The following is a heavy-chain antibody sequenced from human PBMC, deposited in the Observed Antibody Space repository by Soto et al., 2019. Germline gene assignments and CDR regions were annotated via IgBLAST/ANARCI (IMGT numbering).Heavy chain of an antibody. CDR3: ARGQGNWSDP. J-gene: IGHJ5*02. Sequence: QVQLVQSGAEVKKPGASVKVSCRTSGYTFSTYAIHWVRQAPGQRLEWMGWISATNDKTKYSQKFQGRVTITRDTNANTAYMELSSLTSEDTAVYYCARGQGNWSDPWGQGTLVIVSS. CDR2: ISATNDKT. V-gene: IGHV1-3*01. CDR1: GYTFSTYA.